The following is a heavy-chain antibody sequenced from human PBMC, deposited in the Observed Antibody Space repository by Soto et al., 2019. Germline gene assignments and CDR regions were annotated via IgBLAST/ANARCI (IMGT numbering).Heavy chain of an antibody. J-gene: IGHJ4*02. V-gene: IGHV3-21*01. CDR3: ARDPRSSTWGEFDS. D-gene: IGHD6-13*01. CDR2: ISSSSSYI. CDR1: GFTFSDYS. Sequence: EVQLVESGGGLVKPGGSLRLSCAASGFTFSDYSMNWVRQAPGKGLELVSSISSSSSYIYYADSVKGLFTFSRDNAKISLYLQMDSLRAEDTAIYYCARDPRSSTWGEFDSWGQGTLVAVSS.